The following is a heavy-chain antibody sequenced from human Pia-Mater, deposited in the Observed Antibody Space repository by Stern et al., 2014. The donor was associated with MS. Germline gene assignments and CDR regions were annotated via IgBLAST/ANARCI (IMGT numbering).Heavy chain of an antibody. J-gene: IGHJ4*02. V-gene: IGHV1-18*01. CDR1: DYTFASYG. D-gene: IGHD6-19*01. CDR3: ARVAADTFDF. Sequence: QVQLGQSGAEVKKPGASVKVSCKAPDYTFASYGITWVRQAPGQGLEWLGWVTANSGNTYYAQSLQGRVPMTTDTSTTTAYLELRNLRSDDTAVYYCARVAADTFDFWGQGTQVIVSS. CDR2: VTANSGNT.